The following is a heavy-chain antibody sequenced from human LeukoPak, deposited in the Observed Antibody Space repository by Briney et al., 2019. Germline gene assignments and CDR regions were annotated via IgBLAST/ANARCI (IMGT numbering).Heavy chain of an antibody. J-gene: IGHJ4*02. CDR3: EKDKSSVYSYFDY. V-gene: IGHV3-23*01. Sequence: GGSLRLSCAASGFIFSDYAMGWVRQAPGKGLEWVSAISCSGGSTYYADSVKGRFTISRDNSKNKNPLYLQMNSLEAEDAAVYYCEKDKSSVYSYFDYWGQGTLVTVSS. D-gene: IGHD3-22*01. CDR2: ISCSGGST. CDR1: GFIFSDYA.